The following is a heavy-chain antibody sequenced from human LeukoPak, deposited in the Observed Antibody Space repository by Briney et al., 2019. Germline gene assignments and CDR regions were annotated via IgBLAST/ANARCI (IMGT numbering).Heavy chain of an antibody. V-gene: IGHV3-23*01. Sequence: GGSLRLSCAASGFTFTSDTMNWVRQAPGKGLEWVSAISGSGGSTYYADSVKGRFTISRDNSKNTLYLQMNSLRAEDTAVYYCAKDPIGSWTKFDYWGQGTLVTVSS. CDR2: ISGSGGST. CDR1: GFTFTSDT. CDR3: AKDPIGSWTKFDY. D-gene: IGHD1-26*01. J-gene: IGHJ4*02.